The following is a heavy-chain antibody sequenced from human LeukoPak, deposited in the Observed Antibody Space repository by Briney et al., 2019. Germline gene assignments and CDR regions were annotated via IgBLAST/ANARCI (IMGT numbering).Heavy chain of an antibody. D-gene: IGHD6-6*01. Sequence: ASVKVSCKASGYTFTGYYMHWVRQAPGQGLEWMGWINPNSGGTNYAQKFQGRVTMTRDTSISTAYMELSRLRSDDTAVYYCARVGMEAARHCYFDYWGQGTLVTVSS. CDR3: ARVGMEAARHCYFDY. CDR2: INPNSGGT. J-gene: IGHJ4*02. CDR1: GYTFTGYY. V-gene: IGHV1-2*02.